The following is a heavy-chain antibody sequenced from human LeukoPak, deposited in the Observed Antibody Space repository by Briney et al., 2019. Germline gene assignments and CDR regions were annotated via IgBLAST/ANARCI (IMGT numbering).Heavy chain of an antibody. Sequence: GASVKVSCKVSGYTFTDYYMHWVQQAPGQGLEWMGLVDPEDGETIYAEKFQGRVTITADTSTDTAYMELSSLRSEDTAVYYCATDRDSSSSFKWGQGTLVTVSS. V-gene: IGHV1-69-2*01. CDR2: VDPEDGET. CDR3: ATDRDSSSSFK. CDR1: GYTFTDYY. J-gene: IGHJ4*02. D-gene: IGHD6-6*01.